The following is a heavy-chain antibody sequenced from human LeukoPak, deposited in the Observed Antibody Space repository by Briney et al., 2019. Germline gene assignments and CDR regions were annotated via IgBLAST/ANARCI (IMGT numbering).Heavy chain of an antibody. J-gene: IGHJ4*02. V-gene: IGHV4-39*07. CDR3: ARDLHRLYYFDY. CDR2: IYYSGST. CDR1: GGSISSSSYY. Sequence: PSETLSLTCTVSGGSISSSSYYWGWMRQPPGKGLEWIGSIYYSGSTYYNPSLNSRVTISVDTSKNQLSLKLSSVTAADTAVYYCARDLHRLYYFDYWGQGTLVTVSS.